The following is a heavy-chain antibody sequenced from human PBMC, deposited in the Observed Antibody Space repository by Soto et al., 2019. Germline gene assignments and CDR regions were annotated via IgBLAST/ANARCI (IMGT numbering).Heavy chain of an antibody. J-gene: IGHJ4*02. CDR2: ISSSSSYI. Sequence: EVQLVESGGGLVKPGGSLRLSCAASGFTFSSYSMNWVRQAPGKGLEWVSSISSSSSYIYYADSVKGRFTISRDNAKNSLYLQMNSLRAEDTAVYFCAREIVGATTDYWGQGPLVTVSS. CDR3: AREIVGATTDY. D-gene: IGHD1-26*01. V-gene: IGHV3-21*01. CDR1: GFTFSSYS.